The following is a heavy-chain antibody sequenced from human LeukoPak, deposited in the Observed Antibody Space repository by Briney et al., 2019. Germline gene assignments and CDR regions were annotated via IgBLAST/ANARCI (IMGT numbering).Heavy chain of an antibody. CDR1: GGSFSGYY. J-gene: IGHJ6*02. Sequence: SETLSLTCAVYGGSFSGYYWSWIRQPPGRGLEWIGEINHSGSTNYNPSLKSRVTISVDTSKNQFSLRLTSLTAADTAVYYCARDVVVADILYYYYYGMDVWGQGTTVTVSS. CDR3: ARDVVVADILYYYYYGMDV. CDR2: INHSGST. V-gene: IGHV4-34*01. D-gene: IGHD2-15*01.